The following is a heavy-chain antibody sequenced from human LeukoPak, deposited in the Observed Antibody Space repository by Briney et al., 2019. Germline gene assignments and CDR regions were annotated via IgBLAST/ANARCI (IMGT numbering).Heavy chain of an antibody. Sequence: ASVKVSCKASGYTFTSYDINWVRQATGQGLEWMGWMNPNSGNTGYAQKFQGRVTMTRNTSISTAYMELNSLRAEDTAVYYCARRLVGTPDYFDYWGQGTLVTVSS. CDR2: MNPNSGNT. J-gene: IGHJ4*02. D-gene: IGHD4-23*01. V-gene: IGHV1-8*01. CDR1: GYTFTSYD. CDR3: ARRLVGTPDYFDY.